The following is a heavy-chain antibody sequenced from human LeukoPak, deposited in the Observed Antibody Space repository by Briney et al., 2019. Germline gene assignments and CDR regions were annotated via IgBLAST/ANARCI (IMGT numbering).Heavy chain of an antibody. CDR3: AKKRPGEVTAPPDY. CDR1: GFTFSRNS. D-gene: IGHD4-11*01. V-gene: IGHV3-21*01. CDR2: ISTSSSYI. J-gene: IGHJ4*02. Sequence: SGGSLRLSCAASGFTFSRNSMNWVRQAPGKGLEWVSSISTSSSYIYYADSVKGRFTISRDNSKNMLYLQMNSLQVDDTALYYCAKKRPGEVTAPPDYWGQGTLVTVSS.